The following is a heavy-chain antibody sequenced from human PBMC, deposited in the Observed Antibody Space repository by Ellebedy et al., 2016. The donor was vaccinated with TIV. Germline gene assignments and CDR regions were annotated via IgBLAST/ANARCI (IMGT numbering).Heavy chain of an antibody. CDR2: ISSSSSYI. J-gene: IGHJ3*02. CDR1: GFTFSSYS. V-gene: IGHV3-21*01. D-gene: IGHD7-27*01. CDR3: ARKGLGMGDAFDI. Sequence: GESLKISXAASGFTFSSYSMNWVRQAPGKGLEWVSSISSSSSYIYYADSVKGRFTISRDNAKNSLYLQMNSLRAEDTAVYYCARKGLGMGDAFDIWGQGTMVTVSS.